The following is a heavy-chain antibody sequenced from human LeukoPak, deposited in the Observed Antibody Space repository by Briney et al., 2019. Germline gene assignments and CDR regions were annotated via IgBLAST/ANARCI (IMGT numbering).Heavy chain of an antibody. D-gene: IGHD3-22*01. CDR2: IYYSGST. V-gene: IGHV4-61*08. CDR3: VCSHDSSGYSSGMDV. CDR1: GGSISSGGYY. J-gene: IGHJ6*02. Sequence: SETLSLTCTVSGGSISSGGYYWSWIRQHPGKGLEWIGYIYYSGSTYYNPSLKSRVTISVDTSKNQFSLKLSSVTAADTAVYYCVCSHDSSGYSSGMDVWGQGATVTVSS.